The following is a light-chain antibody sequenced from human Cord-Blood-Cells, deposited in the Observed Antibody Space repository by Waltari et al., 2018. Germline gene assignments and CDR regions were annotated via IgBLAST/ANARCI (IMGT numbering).Light chain of an antibody. CDR2: EVS. Sequence: QSALTQPPPASGSPGQSVTISCTGTSSDVGGYTYVSWYHQHPGKAPKLMMYEVSKRPSGVPARCSGSKSGNTASLTVSGLQAEDEADYYCSSYAGSNNWVFGGGTKLTVL. J-gene: IGLJ3*02. CDR1: SSDVGGYTY. CDR3: SSYAGSNNWV. V-gene: IGLV2-8*01.